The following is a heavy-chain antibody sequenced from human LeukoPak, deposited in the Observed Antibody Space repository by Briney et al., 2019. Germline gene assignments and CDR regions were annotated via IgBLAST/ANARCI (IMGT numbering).Heavy chain of an antibody. D-gene: IGHD6-13*01. CDR2: IIPIFGTA. CDR3: ARGQPRSNYYYYYMDV. Sequence: ASVKVSCKASGGTFSSYAISWVRQAPGQGLEWMGGIIPIFGTANYAQKFQGRVTITADESTSTAYMELSSLRSEDTAVYYCARGQPRSNYYYYYMDVWGKGTTVTVSS. CDR1: GGTFSSYA. J-gene: IGHJ6*03. V-gene: IGHV1-69*13.